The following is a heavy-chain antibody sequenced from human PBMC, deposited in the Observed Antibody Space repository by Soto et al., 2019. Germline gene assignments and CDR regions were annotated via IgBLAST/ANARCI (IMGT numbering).Heavy chain of an antibody. V-gene: IGHV1-69*13. J-gene: IGHJ5*02. D-gene: IGHD2-15*01. Sequence: GASVKVSCKASGGTFSSYAISWVRQAPGQGLERMGGIIPIFGTANYAQKFQGRVTITADESTSTAYMELSCLRSEDTAVYYCARDQVVAATTPVWFDPWGQGTLVTVSS. CDR1: GGTFSSYA. CDR2: IIPIFGTA. CDR3: ARDQVVAATTPVWFDP.